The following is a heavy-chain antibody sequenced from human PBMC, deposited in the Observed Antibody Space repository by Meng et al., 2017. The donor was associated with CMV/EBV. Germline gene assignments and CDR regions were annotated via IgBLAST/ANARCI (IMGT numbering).Heavy chain of an antibody. V-gene: IGHV2-5*02. CDR3: ARIAAAGRFDY. Sequence: TLKESGLTMVKPTRTLTLTCTFSGFSLSTSGVGVGWIRQPPGKALEWPALIYWDDDKRYSPSLKSRLTITKDTSKNQVVLTMTNMDPVDTATYYCARIAAAGRFDYWGQGTLVTVSS. CDR2: IYWDDDK. D-gene: IGHD6-13*01. J-gene: IGHJ4*02. CDR1: GFSLSTSGVG.